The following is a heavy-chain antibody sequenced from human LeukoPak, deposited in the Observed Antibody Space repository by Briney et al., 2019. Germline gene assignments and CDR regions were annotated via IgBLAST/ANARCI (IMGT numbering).Heavy chain of an antibody. CDR2: INAGNGNT. D-gene: IGHD6-6*01. J-gene: IGHJ6*02. CDR1: GYTFTSYA. CDR3: ASESSSSHYYYGMDV. Sequence: ASVKVSCKASGYTFTSYAMHWVRQAPGQRLEWMGWINAGNGNTKYSQKFQGRVTITGDTSASTAYMELSSLRSEDTAVYYCASESSSSHYYYGMDVWGQGTTVTVSS. V-gene: IGHV1-3*01.